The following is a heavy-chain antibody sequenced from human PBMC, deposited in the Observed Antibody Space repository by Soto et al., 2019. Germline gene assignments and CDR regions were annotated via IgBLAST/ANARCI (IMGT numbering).Heavy chain of an antibody. CDR3: ARDRHNRYSGSYGY. Sequence: GASVKVSCKASGYTFTSYGISWVRQAPGQGLEWMGWISAYNGNTNYAQKLQGRVTMTTDTSTSTAYMELRSLRSDDTAVYYCARDRHNRYSGSYGYWGQGTLVTVSS. CDR1: GYTFTSYG. V-gene: IGHV1-18*01. CDR2: ISAYNGNT. J-gene: IGHJ4*02. D-gene: IGHD1-26*01.